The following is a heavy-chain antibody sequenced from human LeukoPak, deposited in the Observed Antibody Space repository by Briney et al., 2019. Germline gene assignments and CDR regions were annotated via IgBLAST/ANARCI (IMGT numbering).Heavy chain of an antibody. CDR2: INHSGST. Sequence: SETLSLTCAVYGGSFSGYYWSWIRQPPGKGLEWIGEINHSGSTNYSPSLKSRVTISVDTSKNQFSLKLSSVTAADTAGYYCASSYDILTGYYPLNAFDIWGQGTMVTVSS. V-gene: IGHV4-34*01. CDR3: ASSYDILTGYYPLNAFDI. J-gene: IGHJ3*02. CDR1: GGSFSGYY. D-gene: IGHD3-9*01.